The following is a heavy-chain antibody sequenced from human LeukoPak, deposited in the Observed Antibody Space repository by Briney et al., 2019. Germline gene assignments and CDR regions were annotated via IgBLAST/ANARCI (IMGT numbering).Heavy chain of an antibody. Sequence: GGSLRLSCAASGFTFDDYAMHWVRQAPGKGLEWVSGISWNSGSIGYADSVKGRFTISRDNAKNSLYLQMNSLRAEDTALYYCAKIQVGEGLASVTLDYWGHGTLVTVSS. D-gene: IGHD4-11*01. CDR2: ISWNSGSI. CDR3: AKIQVGEGLASVTLDY. CDR1: GFTFDDYA. J-gene: IGHJ4*01. V-gene: IGHV3-9*01.